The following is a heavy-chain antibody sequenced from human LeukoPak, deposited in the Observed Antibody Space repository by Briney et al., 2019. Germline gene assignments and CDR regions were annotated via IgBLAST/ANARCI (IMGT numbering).Heavy chain of an antibody. D-gene: IGHD5-24*01. Sequence: PGGSLRLSCADSGFTLSRYAVHWVRQGPGKGLDWVAYISYDGSNTNYADSVKGRFTISRDNSKNTLSLEMNSLRVEDTAVYYCARGPDGYNSHFDYWGQGTLVTVSS. J-gene: IGHJ4*02. CDR1: GFTLSRYA. V-gene: IGHV3-30-3*01. CDR2: ISYDGSNT. CDR3: ARGPDGYNSHFDY.